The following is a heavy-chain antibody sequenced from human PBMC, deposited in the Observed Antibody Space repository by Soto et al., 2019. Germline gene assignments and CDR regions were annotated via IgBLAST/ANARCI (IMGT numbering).Heavy chain of an antibody. Sequence: SLTCTVSGASISSGGYYYHWIRQHPGKGLEWIGYIFYSGSTYYNPSLRSRVTMSADTSKNQFSLKLTSVTAADTAVYFCARLPGYCSGDSCRNDYWGQGTLVTVSS. J-gene: IGHJ4*02. CDR1: GASISSGGYY. CDR2: IFYSGST. V-gene: IGHV4-31*03. CDR3: ARLPGYCSGDSCRNDY. D-gene: IGHD2-15*01.